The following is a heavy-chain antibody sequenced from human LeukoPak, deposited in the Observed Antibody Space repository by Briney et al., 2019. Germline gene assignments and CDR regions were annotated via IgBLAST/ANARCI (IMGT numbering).Heavy chain of an antibody. CDR3: ASRYCSSASCQRRSFDY. CDR2: IYYSGST. J-gene: IGHJ4*02. CDR1: GGSISSSSYY. V-gene: IGHV4-39*01. Sequence: PSETLSLTCTVSGGSISSSSYYWGWIRQPPGKGLEWIGSIYYSGSTYYNPSLKSRVTISVDTSKNQFSLKLSSVTAADTAVYYCASRYCSSASCQRRSFDYWGQGTLVTVSS. D-gene: IGHD2-2*01.